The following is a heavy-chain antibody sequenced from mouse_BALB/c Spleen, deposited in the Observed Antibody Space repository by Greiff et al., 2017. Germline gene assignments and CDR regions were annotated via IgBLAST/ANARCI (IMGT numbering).Heavy chain of an antibody. Sequence: EVQLQESGPGLVKPSQSLSLTCTVTGYSITSDYAWNWIRQFPGNKLEWMGYISYSGSTSYNPSLKSRISITRDTSKNQFFLQLNSVTTEDTATYYCARGGRYDGYYAMDDWGQGTSVTVSS. CDR1: GYSITSDYA. CDR3: ARGGRYDGYYAMDD. J-gene: IGHJ4*01. V-gene: IGHV3-2*02. D-gene: IGHD2-14*01. CDR2: ISYSGST.